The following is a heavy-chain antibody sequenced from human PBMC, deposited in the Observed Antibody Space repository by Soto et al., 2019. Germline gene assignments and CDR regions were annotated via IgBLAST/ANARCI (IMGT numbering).Heavy chain of an antibody. V-gene: IGHV3-33*01. D-gene: IGHD5-18*01. Sequence: VGSLRLSCAASGFTFSSYGMHWVRQARGKGLEWVAVIWYDGSNKYYADSVKGRFTISRDNSKNTLYLQMNSLRAEETAVYYCARVQLWPRLYYYYGMDVWGQGTTVTVSS. CDR1: GFTFSSYG. CDR3: ARVQLWPRLYYYYGMDV. CDR2: IWYDGSNK. J-gene: IGHJ6*02.